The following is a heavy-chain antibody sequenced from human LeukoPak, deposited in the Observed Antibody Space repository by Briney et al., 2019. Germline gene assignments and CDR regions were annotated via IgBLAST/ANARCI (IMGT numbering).Heavy chain of an antibody. V-gene: IGHV3-23*01. D-gene: IGHD4-17*01. CDR1: GFTFRNHA. CDR3: AKGGGFGDYGSYYFDY. CDR2: ISGRDHTT. J-gene: IGHJ4*02. Sequence: GGSLRLSCAAFGFTFRNHAMNWVRQTPGKVLEWVSTISGRDHTTYYADSVKGRFTISRDNSKNTLYLQMNSLRAEDTAVYYCAKGGGFGDYGSYYFDYWGQGTLVTVSS.